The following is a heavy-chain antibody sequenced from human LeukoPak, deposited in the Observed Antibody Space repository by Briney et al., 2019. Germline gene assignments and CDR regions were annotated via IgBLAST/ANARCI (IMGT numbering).Heavy chain of an antibody. Sequence: GGSLRLSCAASGFTFSTYAMDWVRQAPGKGLEWVSYLSSSGSVIYHADSVKSRFTISRDNAKNSLYLQMNSLRTEDTAVYYCVRDGSSWGNFDYWGQGTLVSVSS. CDR3: VRDGSSWGNFDY. J-gene: IGHJ4*02. CDR1: GFTFSTYA. V-gene: IGHV3-48*01. D-gene: IGHD7-27*01. CDR2: LSSSGSVI.